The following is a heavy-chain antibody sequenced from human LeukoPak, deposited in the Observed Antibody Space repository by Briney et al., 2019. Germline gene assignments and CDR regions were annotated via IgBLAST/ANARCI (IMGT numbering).Heavy chain of an antibody. CDR1: GASISSSSYY. Sequence: PSETLSLTCTVSGASISSSSYYWSWIRQPPGKGLEWIGEINHSGSTNYNPSLKSRVTISVDTSKNQFSLKLSSVTAADTAVYYCARSFRGYSGYGSYYYYMDVWGKGTTVTISS. CDR2: INHSGST. D-gene: IGHD5-12*01. J-gene: IGHJ6*03. CDR3: ARSFRGYSGYGSYYYYMDV. V-gene: IGHV4-39*07.